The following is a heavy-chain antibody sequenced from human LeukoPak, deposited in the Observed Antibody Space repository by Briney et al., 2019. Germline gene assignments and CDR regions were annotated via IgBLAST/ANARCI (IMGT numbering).Heavy chain of an antibody. CDR1: GFTFRSYE. J-gene: IGHJ5*02. CDR2: IDASGGST. Sequence: GGSLRLSCEVSGFTFRSYEMNWVRQAPGKGLEWVSSIDASGGSTYYADSVKGRFTISRDNSKNTFYLQMNTLRADDTAVYYCAKGSGSGWYGWFAPWGQGTLVTVSS. D-gene: IGHD6-19*01. CDR3: AKGSGSGWYGWFAP. V-gene: IGHV3-23*01.